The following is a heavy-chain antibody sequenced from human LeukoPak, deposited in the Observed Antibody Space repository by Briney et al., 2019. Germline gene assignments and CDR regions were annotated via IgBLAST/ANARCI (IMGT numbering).Heavy chain of an antibody. Sequence: SETLSLTCTVSGGSISSYYWSWIRQPPGKGLEWIGYIYYSGSTNYNPSLKSRVTISVDTSKNQFSLKLSSVTAADTAVYYCAKGPRYYYDSSGEGYFDYWGQGILVTVSS. V-gene: IGHV4-59*01. CDR2: IYYSGST. CDR3: AKGPRYYYDSSGEGYFDY. D-gene: IGHD3-22*01. J-gene: IGHJ4*02. CDR1: GGSISSYY.